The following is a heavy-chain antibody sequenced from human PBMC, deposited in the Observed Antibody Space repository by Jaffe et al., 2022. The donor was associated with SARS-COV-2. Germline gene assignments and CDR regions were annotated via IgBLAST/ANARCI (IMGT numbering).Heavy chain of an antibody. CDR2: ISGSGGST. J-gene: IGHJ5*02. Sequence: EVQLLESGGGLVQPGGSLRLSCAASGFTFSSYAMSWVRQAPGKGLEWVSAISGSGGSTYYADSVKGRFTISRDNSKNTLYLQMNSLRAEDTAVYYCAKDPGARSFRGAAAPGWFDPWGQGTLVTVSS. CDR3: AKDPGARSFRGAAAPGWFDP. D-gene: IGHD6-13*01. CDR1: GFTFSSYA. V-gene: IGHV3-23*01.